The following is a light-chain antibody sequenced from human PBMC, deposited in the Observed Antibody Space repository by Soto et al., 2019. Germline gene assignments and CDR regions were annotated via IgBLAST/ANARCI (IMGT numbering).Light chain of an antibody. J-gene: IGLJ3*02. CDR2: EVS. CDR1: SSDGGSYNL. CDR3: CSYAGSSTPWV. Sequence: QSVLTQPASVSGSPGQSITISCTGTSSDGGSYNLVSWYQQHPGKAPKLMIYEVSKRPSGVSNRFSGSKSGNTASLTISGLQAEDEADYYCCSYAGSSTPWVFGGGTKLTVL. V-gene: IGLV2-23*02.